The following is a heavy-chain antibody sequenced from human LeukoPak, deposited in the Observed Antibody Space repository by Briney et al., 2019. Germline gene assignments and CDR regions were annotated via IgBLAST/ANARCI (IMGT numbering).Heavy chain of an antibody. CDR3: ARSNWGPRRDGKNWFDP. V-gene: IGHV4-39*07. D-gene: IGHD7-27*01. Sequence: PSETLSLTCTVSGGSISSSSYYWGWIRQPPGKGLEWIGSIYYSGSTYYNPSLKSRVTISVDTSKNQFSLKLSSVTAADTAVYYCARSNWGPRRDGKNWFDPWGQGTLVTVSS. CDR1: GGSISSSSYY. J-gene: IGHJ5*02. CDR2: IYYSGST.